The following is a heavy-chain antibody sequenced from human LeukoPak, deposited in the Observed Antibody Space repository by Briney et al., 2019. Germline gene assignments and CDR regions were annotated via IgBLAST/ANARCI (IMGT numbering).Heavy chain of an antibody. D-gene: IGHD1-26*01. CDR3: ARVGGGSYYGDAFDI. CDR1: GFTFDDYG. CDR2: INWNGGST. J-gene: IGHJ3*02. V-gene: IGHV3-20*04. Sequence: GGSLRLSCAASGFTFDDYGMSWVRQAPGKGLEWVSGINWNGGSTGYADSVKGRFTISRDNAKNSLYLQMNSLRAEDTAVYYCARVGGGSYYGDAFDIWGQGTMVTVSS.